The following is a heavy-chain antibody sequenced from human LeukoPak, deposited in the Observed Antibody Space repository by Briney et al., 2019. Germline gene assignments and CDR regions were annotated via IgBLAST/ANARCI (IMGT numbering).Heavy chain of an antibody. CDR1: GGTFSSYA. CDR2: IIPILGIA. V-gene: IGHV1-69*04. D-gene: IGHD7-27*01. J-gene: IGHJ4*02. Sequence: SVKVSCKASGGTFSSYAISWVRQAPGQGLEWMGRIIPILGIANYAQKFQGRVTITADTSTSTAYMELSSLRSEDTAVYYCAREGAGEDYYFDYWGQGTLVTVSS. CDR3: AREGAGEDYYFDY.